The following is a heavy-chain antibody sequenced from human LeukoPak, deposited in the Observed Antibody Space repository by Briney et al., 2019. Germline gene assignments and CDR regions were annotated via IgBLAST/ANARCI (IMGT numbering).Heavy chain of an antibody. CDR3: ARDPYHGRFDY. J-gene: IGHJ4*02. CDR1: GFTSSSYE. D-gene: IGHD2-21*01. CDR2: ISSSGSTI. Sequence: GGSLRLSCAASGFTSSSYEMNWVRQAPGEGLEWVSYISSSGSTIYCADSVKGRFPIPRDSAKNSLALETNSLRCADAAVYYCARDPYHGRFDYWGQGTPVTVSS. V-gene: IGHV3-48*03.